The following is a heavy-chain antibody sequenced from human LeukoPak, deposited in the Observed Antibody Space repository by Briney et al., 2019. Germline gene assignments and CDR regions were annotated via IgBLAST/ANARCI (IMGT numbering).Heavy chain of an antibody. CDR2: IYHSGST. Sequence: SETLSLTCTVSGGSISSGGYYWSWIRQPPGKGLEWIGYIYHSGSTYYNPFLKSRVTISVDRSKNQFSLKLSSVTAADTAVYYCARGPHDYINPWGQGTLVTVSS. CDR3: ARGPHDYINP. D-gene: IGHD4-11*01. CDR1: GGSISSGGYY. J-gene: IGHJ5*02. V-gene: IGHV4-30-2*01.